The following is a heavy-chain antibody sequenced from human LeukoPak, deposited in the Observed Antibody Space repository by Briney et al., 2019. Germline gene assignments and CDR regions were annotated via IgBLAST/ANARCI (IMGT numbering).Heavy chain of an antibody. Sequence: GGSLRLSCAASAFTFSSYSMNWVRQAPGKGLEWVSSISSSSSYIYYADSVKGRFTISRDNAKNSLYLQMNSLRAEDTAVYYCARGDYGDYATFDPWGQGTLVTVSS. J-gene: IGHJ5*02. CDR1: AFTFSSYS. D-gene: IGHD4-17*01. CDR2: ISSSSSYI. CDR3: ARGDYGDYATFDP. V-gene: IGHV3-21*01.